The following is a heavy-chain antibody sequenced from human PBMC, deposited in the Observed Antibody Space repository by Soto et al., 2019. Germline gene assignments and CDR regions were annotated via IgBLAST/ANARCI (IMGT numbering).Heavy chain of an antibody. CDR1: GGSISSGDYY. Sequence: SETLSLTCTVSGGSISSGDYYWSWIRQPPGKGLEWIGYIYYSGSTYYNPSLKSRVTISVDTSKNQFSLKLSSVTAADTAVYYCARAQGYCSSTSCYTLRVYYYYGMDVWGQGTTVTVSS. CDR3: ARAQGYCSSTSCYTLRVYYYYGMDV. CDR2: IYYSGST. D-gene: IGHD2-2*02. J-gene: IGHJ6*02. V-gene: IGHV4-30-4*01.